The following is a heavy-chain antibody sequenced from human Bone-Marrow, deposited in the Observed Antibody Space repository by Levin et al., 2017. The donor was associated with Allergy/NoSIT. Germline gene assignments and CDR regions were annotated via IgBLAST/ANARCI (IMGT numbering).Heavy chain of an antibody. Sequence: PGESLKISCAASGFTFNTYALHWVRQAPGKGLEWVAALSSDSTNMYHSLSVEGRFTISRDNSKNMLYLQMNSVRTEDTAVYYCARIGGRSRWSDAFDIWGHGTMVTVSS. V-gene: IGHV3-30*04. CDR2: LSSDSTNM. D-gene: IGHD5-24*01. J-gene: IGHJ3*02. CDR3: ARIGGRSRWSDAFDI. CDR1: GFTFNTYA.